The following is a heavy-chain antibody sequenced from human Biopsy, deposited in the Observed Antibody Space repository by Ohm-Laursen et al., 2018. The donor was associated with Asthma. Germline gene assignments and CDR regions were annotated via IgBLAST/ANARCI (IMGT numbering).Heavy chain of an antibody. J-gene: IGHJ6*02. CDR1: SGSGGYMRSGNYY. CDR2: IYYSGTT. D-gene: IGHD6-13*01. Sequence: SETLSLTCSLSSGSGGYMRSGNYYWGWIRQPPGKGLEWIGSIYYSGTTSYNPSLESRVTVSADTSKNRFSLNLTSVTAADTAVYYCVRGSSSWHHGPFHYYYGLDVWGQGTTATVSS. V-gene: IGHV4-39*01. CDR3: VRGSSSWHHGPFHYYYGLDV.